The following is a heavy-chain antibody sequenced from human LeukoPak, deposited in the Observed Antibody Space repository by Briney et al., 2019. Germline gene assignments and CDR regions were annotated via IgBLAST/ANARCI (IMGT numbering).Heavy chain of an antibody. CDR2: ISGRGGST. D-gene: IGHD6-19*01. CDR1: GFTFSSSS. CDR3: AKGSGWYV. Sequence: GGSLRLSCAASGFTFSSSSMSWVRQAPGKGLEWVSVISGRGGSTDYADSVKGQFTISRDNSKNTLYLQMNSLRAEDTAVYYCAKGSGWYVWGQGTLVTVSS. J-gene: IGHJ4*02. V-gene: IGHV3-23*01.